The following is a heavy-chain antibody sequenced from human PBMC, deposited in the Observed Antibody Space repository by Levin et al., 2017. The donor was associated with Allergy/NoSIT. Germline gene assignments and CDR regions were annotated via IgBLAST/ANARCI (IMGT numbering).Heavy chain of an antibody. D-gene: IGHD6-19*01. V-gene: IGHV4-39*01. CDR3: ARPRASGGDPFDY. CDR2: IYYSGSA. J-gene: IGHJ4*02. CDR1: GDSISSSNYY. Sequence: SETLSLTCTVSGDSISSSNYYWGWIRLPPGKGLEWIGSIYYSGSAYYNPSLKSRVTISVDTSKNQFSLKLTSVTAADAAVYYCARPRASGGDPFDYWGQGTLVTVSS.